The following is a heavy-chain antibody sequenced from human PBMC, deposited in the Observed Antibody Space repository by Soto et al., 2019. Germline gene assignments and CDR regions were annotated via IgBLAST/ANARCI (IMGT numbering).Heavy chain of an antibody. CDR2: LIPILGLA. CDR3: ARFKLGEDY. Sequence: QVQLVQSGAEVKKPGSSVKVSCKASGGTFSNYTITWVRQAPGQGLEWMGRLIPILGLANYEQKFRGRVTITADKSTTTAYMELRSLRSEDTAMYYCARFKLGEDYWGQGTLVTVSS. J-gene: IGHJ4*02. CDR1: GGTFSNYT. V-gene: IGHV1-69*02. D-gene: IGHD3-16*01.